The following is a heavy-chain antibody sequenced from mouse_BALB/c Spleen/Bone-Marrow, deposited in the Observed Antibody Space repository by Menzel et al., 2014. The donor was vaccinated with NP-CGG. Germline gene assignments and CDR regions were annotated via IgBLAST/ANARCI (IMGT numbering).Heavy chain of an antibody. CDR1: GFTFSSFG. CDR2: ISSDSGAI. Sequence: DVMLVESGGGLVQPGGSRKLSCAASGFTFSSFGMHWVRQAPEKGLEWIAYISSDSGAIFYADTVKGRFTISRDNPKNPLFLQMTSLRSEDTAIYFCTRGGNGEAFDYWGQGTTLTVSS. CDR3: TRGGNGEAFDY. J-gene: IGHJ2*01. V-gene: IGHV5-17*02.